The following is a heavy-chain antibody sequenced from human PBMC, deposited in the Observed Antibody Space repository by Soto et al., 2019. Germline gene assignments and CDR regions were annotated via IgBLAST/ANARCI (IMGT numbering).Heavy chain of an antibody. CDR3: ASPGYCSDGTCYPDY. CDR1: GGSLSGSY. V-gene: IGHV4-34*01. D-gene: IGHD2-15*01. J-gene: IGHJ4*02. Sequence: QVQLQQWGAGLLKPSETLSLTCAVYGGSLSGSYWSWIRQPPGTGLEWIGEIHHSGSTHYNPSLKSRVTLSVDTSKNQFSLKLNSVTAADTAVYYCASPGYCSDGTCYPDYWGQGTLVTVSS. CDR2: IHHSGST.